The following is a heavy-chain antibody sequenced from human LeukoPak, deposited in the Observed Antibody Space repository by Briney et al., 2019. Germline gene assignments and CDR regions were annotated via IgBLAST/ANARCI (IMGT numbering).Heavy chain of an antibody. D-gene: IGHD3-3*01. CDR3: ARGIDFWSGYYNWFDP. CDR2: IYYSGST. CDR1: GGSISSSSYY. Sequence: SETLSLTCTVSGGSISSSSYYWGWIRQPPGKGLEWIGSIYYSGSTYYNPSLKSRVTISVDTSKNQFSLKLSSVTAADTAVYYCARGIDFWSGYYNWFDPWGQGTLVTVSS. V-gene: IGHV4-39*01. J-gene: IGHJ5*02.